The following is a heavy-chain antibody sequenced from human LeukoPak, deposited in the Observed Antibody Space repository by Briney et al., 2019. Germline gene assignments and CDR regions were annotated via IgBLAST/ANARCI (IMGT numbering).Heavy chain of an antibody. V-gene: IGHV3-30*02. D-gene: IGHD2-2*01. CDR3: AKAPSRKVVVPAATPYFDY. CDR2: IRYDGSNK. J-gene: IGHJ4*02. Sequence: PGGSLRLSCAASGFTFSSYGMHWVRQAPGKGLEWVASIRYDGSNKYYADSVKGRFTISRDNSKNTLYLQMNSLRAEDTAVYYCAKAPSRKVVVPAATPYFDYWGQGTLVTVSS. CDR1: GFTFSSYG.